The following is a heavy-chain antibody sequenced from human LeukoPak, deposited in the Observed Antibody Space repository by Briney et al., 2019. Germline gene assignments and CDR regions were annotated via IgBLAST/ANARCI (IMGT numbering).Heavy chain of an antibody. D-gene: IGHD5-18*01. CDR1: GGSISSGDYY. Sequence: SETLSLTCTVSGGSISSGDYYWSWIRQPPGKGLEWIGYIYYSGSTYYNPSLKSRVTISVDTSKNQFSLKLSSVSAADTAVYYCARGGYSYGSSPWFDPWGQGTLVTVSS. CDR3: ARGGYSYGSSPWFDP. V-gene: IGHV4-30-4*08. J-gene: IGHJ5*02. CDR2: IYYSGST.